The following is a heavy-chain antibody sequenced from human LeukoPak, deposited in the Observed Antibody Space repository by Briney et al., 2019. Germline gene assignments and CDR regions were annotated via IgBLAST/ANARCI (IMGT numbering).Heavy chain of an antibody. CDR3: TTITAVAGPN. D-gene: IGHD6-19*01. CDR2: SKTDGGTT. V-gene: IGHV3-15*01. J-gene: IGHJ4*02. CDR1: GLIVTNNY. Sequence: GGSLRLSCAASGLIVTNNYMSWVRQAPGKGLEWVGQSKTDGGTTDYAAPVKGRFTMSRDDSKNTLYLQMNSLKTEDTAVYYCTTITAVAGPNWGQGTLVTVSS.